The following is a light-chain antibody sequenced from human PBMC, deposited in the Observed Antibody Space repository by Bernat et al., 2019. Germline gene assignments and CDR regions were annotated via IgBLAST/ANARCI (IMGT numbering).Light chain of an antibody. CDR3: QQYYTYPRT. CDR2: ATS. Sequence: AIRMTQSPSSFSASTGDRVTITCRASQGISTYLAWYQLKPGKAPKLLIYATSTLQSGVPSRFSGSGSGTDFTLTISCLQSEDFATYYCQQYYTYPRTFGQRTKVEIK. V-gene: IGKV1-8*01. J-gene: IGKJ1*01. CDR1: QGISTY.